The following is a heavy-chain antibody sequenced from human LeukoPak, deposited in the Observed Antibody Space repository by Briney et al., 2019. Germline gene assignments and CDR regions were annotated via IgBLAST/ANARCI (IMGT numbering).Heavy chain of an antibody. CDR3: ARGGTLQSVHLGYYYGMDV. Sequence: SVKVSCKASGGTFSSYAISWVRQAPGQGLEWMGGIIPIFGTANYAQKFQGRVTITADESTSTAYMELSSLRSEDTAVYYCARGGTLQSVHLGYYYGMDVWGQGTTVTVSS. CDR2: IIPIFGTA. CDR1: GGTFSSYA. J-gene: IGHJ6*02. V-gene: IGHV1-69*01. D-gene: IGHD4-11*01.